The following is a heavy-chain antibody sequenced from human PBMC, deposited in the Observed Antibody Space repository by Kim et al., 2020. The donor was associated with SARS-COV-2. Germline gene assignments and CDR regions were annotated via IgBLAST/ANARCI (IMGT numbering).Heavy chain of an antibody. J-gene: IGHJ4*02. V-gene: IGHV3-21*04. CDR3: ARDSGGYDRWENYFDY. CDR2: ISSSSSYI. CDR1: GFTFSSYS. Sequence: GGSLRLSCAASGFTFSSYSMNWVRQAPGKGLEWVSSISSSSSYIYYADSVKGRFTISRDNAKNSLYLQMNSLRAEDTAVYYCARDSGGYDRWENYFDYWGQGTLVTVSS. D-gene: IGHD5-12*01.